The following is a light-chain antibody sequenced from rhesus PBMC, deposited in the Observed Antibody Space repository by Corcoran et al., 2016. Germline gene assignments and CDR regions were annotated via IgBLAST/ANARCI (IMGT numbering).Light chain of an antibody. V-gene: IGKV1-22*01. CDR1: QGISSW. CDR2: KAS. J-gene: IGKJ4*01. Sequence: DIQMTQSPSSLSASVGDTVTITCRASQGISSWLAWYQQKQGKAPKILIYKASSLESGVPSRFSGIGSGTDFTLTIRSLQSEDFATYYCQQYSSRPTFGGGTKVELK. CDR3: QQYSSRPT.